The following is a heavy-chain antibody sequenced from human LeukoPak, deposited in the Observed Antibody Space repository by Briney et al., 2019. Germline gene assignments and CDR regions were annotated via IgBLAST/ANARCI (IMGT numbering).Heavy chain of an antibody. CDR1: GFTFNDYY. Sequence: GGSLRLSGAASGFTFNDYYMSWIRQAPGKGLEWLSYINIGGTNTHYADSVKGRFTISRDNAKKSLYLEMNNLRAEDTAVYYCATDGAGFDTWGQGVLVTVSS. CDR2: INIGGTNT. V-gene: IGHV3-11*01. J-gene: IGHJ5*02. CDR3: ATDGAGFDT.